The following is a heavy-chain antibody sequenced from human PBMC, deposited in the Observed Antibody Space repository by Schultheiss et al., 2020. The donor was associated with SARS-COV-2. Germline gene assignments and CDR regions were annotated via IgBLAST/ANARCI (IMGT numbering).Heavy chain of an antibody. CDR2: ISSNGGST. CDR3: ARSITMTPFAAFDI. CDR1: GFTFSSYA. Sequence: GGSLRLSCAASGFTFSSYAMHWVRQAPGKGLEYVSAISSNGGSTYYANSVKGRFTISRDNSKNTLYLQMGSLRAEDMAVYYCARSITMTPFAAFDIWGQGTMVTVSS. V-gene: IGHV3-64*01. D-gene: IGHD3-22*01. J-gene: IGHJ3*02.